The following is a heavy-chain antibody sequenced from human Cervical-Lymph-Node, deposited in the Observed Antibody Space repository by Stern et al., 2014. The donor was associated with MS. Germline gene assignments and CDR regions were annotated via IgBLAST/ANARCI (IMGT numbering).Heavy chain of an antibody. Sequence: QMQLVQSGSEVKKPGSSVKVSCKASGGTFSSYAISWVRQAPGQGLEWMGGIVPIFGTANYAQNFQGRVTITADESTTTAYMELSSLRSQDTAVYYCARNSNPYHYYGLDLWGQGTTVTVSS. CDR3: ARNSNPYHYYGLDL. CDR1: GGTFSSYA. J-gene: IGHJ6*02. CDR2: IVPIFGTA. D-gene: IGHD4-11*01. V-gene: IGHV1-69*01.